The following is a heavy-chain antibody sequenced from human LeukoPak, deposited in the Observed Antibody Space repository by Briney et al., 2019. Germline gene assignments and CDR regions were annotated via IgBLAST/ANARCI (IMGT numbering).Heavy chain of an antibody. CDR1: GFTFSSNG. D-gene: IGHD1-26*01. V-gene: IGHV3-30*02. J-gene: IGHJ3*02. CDR2: IQYDGSKK. Sequence: GGSLRLSCVASGFTFSSNGMHWVRQAPGKGLEWVTFIQYDGSKKYYADSVKGRFTISRDNSKNTLYLQMNSLRAEDTAVYYCAKVSVGATTLDAFDIWGQGTMVTVSP. CDR3: AKVSVGATTLDAFDI.